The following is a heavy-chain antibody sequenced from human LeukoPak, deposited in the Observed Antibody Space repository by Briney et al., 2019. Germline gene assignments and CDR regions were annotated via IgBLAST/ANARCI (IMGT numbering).Heavy chain of an antibody. J-gene: IGHJ4*02. CDR1: GGSISSYY. V-gene: IGHV4-59*01. CDR3: ARDREDYYGSGSQTYFDY. CDR2: IYYSGST. Sequence: SETLSLTCTVSGGSISSYYWSWIRQPPGKGLELIGYIYYSGSTNYNPSLKSRVTISVDTSKNQFSLKLSSVTAADTAVYYCARDREDYYGSGSQTYFDYWGQGTLVTVSS. D-gene: IGHD3-10*01.